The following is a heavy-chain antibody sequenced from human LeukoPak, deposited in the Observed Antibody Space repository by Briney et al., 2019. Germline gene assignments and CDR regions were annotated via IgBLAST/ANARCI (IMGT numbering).Heavy chain of an antibody. CDR2: INAGNGNT. CDR3: ARDSSGWYRQGVYYYGMDV. D-gene: IGHD6-19*01. J-gene: IGHJ6*02. CDR1: GYTFTSYA. V-gene: IGHV1-3*01. Sequence: ASVKVSCKASGYTFTSYAMHWVRQAPGQRLEWMGWINAGNGNTKYSQKFQGRVTITRDTSASTVYMELSSLRSEDTAVYYCARDSSGWYRQGVYYYGMDVWGQGTTVTVSS.